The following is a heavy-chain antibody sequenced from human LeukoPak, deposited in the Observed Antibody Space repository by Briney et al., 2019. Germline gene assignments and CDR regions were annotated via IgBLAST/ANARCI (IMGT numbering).Heavy chain of an antibody. J-gene: IGHJ4*02. CDR3: ARAATVTAESALGY. CDR2: IHRGGKT. Sequence: GGSLRLFCAASGFTVSSNYMSWVRQAPGKGLEWVSVIHRGGKTYYADSVKGRFTISTDNSKNTLYLQMNSLRVEDTAVYYCARAATVTAESALGYWGQGTLVTVSS. V-gene: IGHV3-66*01. D-gene: IGHD4-17*01. CDR1: GFTVSSNY.